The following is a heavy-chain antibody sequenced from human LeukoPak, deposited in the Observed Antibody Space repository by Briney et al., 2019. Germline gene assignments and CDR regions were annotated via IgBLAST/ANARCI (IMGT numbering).Heavy chain of an antibody. CDR2: INPSGGST. CDR1: GYTFTSYY. J-gene: IGHJ4*02. Sequence: ASVKVSCKASGYTFTSYYMHWVRQAPGQGLEWMGIINPSGGSTSYAQKFQGRVTMTRDTSTSTVYMELSSLRSEDTAVYYCARERGADYYDPYPYFDYWGQGTLVTASS. D-gene: IGHD3-22*01. CDR3: ARERGADYYDPYPYFDY. V-gene: IGHV1-46*01.